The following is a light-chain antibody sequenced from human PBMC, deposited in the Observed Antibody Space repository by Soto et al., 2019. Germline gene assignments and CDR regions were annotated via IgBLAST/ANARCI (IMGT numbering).Light chain of an antibody. Sequence: DIVLTQSPATLSLSPGERATLSCRASQSVSSFLAWYQQKPGQPPRLLIYEASNRATGIPASFRGSGSGTDFTLTISSLEPEDTATYYCQQYDNLPLTFGQGTKLDIK. J-gene: IGKJ2*01. V-gene: IGKV3-11*01. CDR1: QSVSSF. CDR2: EAS. CDR3: QQYDNLPLT.